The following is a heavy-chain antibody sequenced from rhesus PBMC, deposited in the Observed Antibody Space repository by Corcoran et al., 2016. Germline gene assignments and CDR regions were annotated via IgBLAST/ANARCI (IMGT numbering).Heavy chain of an antibody. Sequence: QLQLQESGAGLVKPSETLPLPCAVSGGSISSKYWSWFRRPPGTGLEWIGRISGSGGSTDYNPSLKSRVTISTDTSKNQFSLKLSSVTAADTAEYYCARERYYSGSYSDYWGQGVLVTVSS. CDR3: ARERYYSGSYSDY. CDR1: GGSISSKY. D-gene: IGHD3-16*01. V-gene: IGHV4-173*01. J-gene: IGHJ4*01. CDR2: ISGSGGST.